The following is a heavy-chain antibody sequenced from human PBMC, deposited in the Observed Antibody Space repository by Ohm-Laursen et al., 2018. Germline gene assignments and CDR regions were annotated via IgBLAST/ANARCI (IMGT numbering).Heavy chain of an antibody. CDR1: GFTFSSYS. V-gene: IGHV3-21*01. J-gene: IGHJ5*02. Sequence: SLRLSCSAPGFTFSSYSMNWVRQAPGKGLEWVSSISSSSSYIYYADSVKGRFTISRDNAKNSLYLQMNSLRAEDTAVYYCALSGALPLNWFDPWGQGTLVTVSS. CDR3: ALSGALPLNWFDP. CDR2: ISSSSSYI. D-gene: IGHD2-8*02.